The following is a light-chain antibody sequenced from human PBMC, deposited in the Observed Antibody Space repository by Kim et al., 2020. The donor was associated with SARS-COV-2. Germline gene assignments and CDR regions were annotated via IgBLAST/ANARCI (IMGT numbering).Light chain of an antibody. J-gene: IGKJ4*01. V-gene: IGKV2-28*01. CDR3: MQALQTPLT. Sequence: IVMTQSPLSLPVTPGEPASISCRSSQSLLHSNGYNYLDWYLQKPGQAPQLLMFLGSNRDSGVPDRFRGSGSGTDYTLNISRVEAEDVGIYYCMQALQTPLTFGGGTKLEIK. CDR2: LGS. CDR1: QSLLHSNGYNY.